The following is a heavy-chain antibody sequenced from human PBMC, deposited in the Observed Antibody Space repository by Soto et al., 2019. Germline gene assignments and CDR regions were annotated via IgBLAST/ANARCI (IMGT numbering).Heavy chain of an antibody. J-gene: IGHJ6*02. CDR3: AREDAPGRYGMDV. V-gene: IGHV3-66*01. CDR2: IYGGDNT. CDR1: GFTVSTNY. Sequence: HPGGSLRLSCAASGFTVSTNYMSWVRQAPGKGLEWVSLIYGGDNTYYADSVKGRFTISRDNSKNTLFLQMNSLRAEDTAVYYCAREDAPGRYGMDVWGQGTTGTVSS.